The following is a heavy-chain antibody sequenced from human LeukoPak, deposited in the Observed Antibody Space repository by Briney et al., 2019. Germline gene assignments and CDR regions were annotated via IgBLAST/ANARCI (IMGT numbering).Heavy chain of an antibody. CDR3: ARGVGAKYYFDY. CDR1: GGSIASGGYF. J-gene: IGHJ4*01. CDR2: IYNSGNIY. D-gene: IGHD2-21*01. Sequence: SETLSLTCTVSGGSIASGGYFWSWIRQHPGKALEWVGYIYNSGNIYYYNPSLKSRVRISVDTSKNHFSLSLSSVTAADTAVYYCARGVGAKYYFDYWGHGTLVTVSS. V-gene: IGHV4-31*03.